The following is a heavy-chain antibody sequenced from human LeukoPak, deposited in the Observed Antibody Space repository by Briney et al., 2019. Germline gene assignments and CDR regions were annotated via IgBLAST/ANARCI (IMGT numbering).Heavy chain of an antibody. CDR2: INHSGST. J-gene: IGHJ5*02. V-gene: IGHV4-30-2*01. CDR3: ARGRTHDACGSGGYQNWFDP. CDR1: GGSISSGGYY. D-gene: IGHD3-10*01. Sequence: SQTLSLTCTVSGGSISSGGYYWSWIRQPPGKGLEWIGEINHSGSTNYNPSLKSRVTISVDTSKNQFSLKLSSVTAADTAVYYCARGRTHDACGSGGYQNWFDPWGQGTLVTVSS.